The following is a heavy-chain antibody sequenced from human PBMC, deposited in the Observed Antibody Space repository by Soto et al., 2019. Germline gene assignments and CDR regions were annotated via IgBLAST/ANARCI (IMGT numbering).Heavy chain of an antibody. CDR2: INAGNGNT. D-gene: IGHD5-18*01. CDR1: GYTFTSYA. CDR3: ARYPIVDTAMVTGDYFDY. Sequence: GASVKVSCKASGYTFTSYAMHWVRQAPGQRLEWMGWINAGNGNTKYSQKFQGRVTITRDTSASTAYMELSSLRSEDTAVYYCARYPIVDTAMVTGDYFDYWGQGTLVTVSS. V-gene: IGHV1-3*01. J-gene: IGHJ4*02.